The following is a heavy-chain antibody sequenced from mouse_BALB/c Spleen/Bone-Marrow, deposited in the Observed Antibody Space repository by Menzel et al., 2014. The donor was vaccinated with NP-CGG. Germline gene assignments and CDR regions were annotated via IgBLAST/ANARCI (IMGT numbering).Heavy chain of an antibody. CDR1: GFTFSSYG. CDR3: ARGNYGNYVDYFDY. D-gene: IGHD2-1*01. V-gene: IGHV5-6-3*01. Sequence: EVKLVESGGGLVQPGGSLKLSCAASGFTFSSYGMSWVRQTPDKRLELVESINSNGGSTYYPDSVKGRFTISRDNAKNTLSLQMSSLKSEDTAMYYCARGNYGNYVDYFDYWGQGTTLTVSS. CDR2: INSNGGST. J-gene: IGHJ2*01.